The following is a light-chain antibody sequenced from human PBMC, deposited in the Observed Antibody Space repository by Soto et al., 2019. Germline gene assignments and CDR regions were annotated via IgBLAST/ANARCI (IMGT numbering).Light chain of an antibody. V-gene: IGKV1-5*03. CDR2: KAS. J-gene: IGKJ1*01. Sequence: DIQMTQSPSTLSAPVGDRVTITCRVSQSVSSWMAWYQQKPGKAPKLLIYKASSLESGAPSRFSGSGSGTEFTLTISSLQPDDFATYFCQQSWTFGQGTKVEI. CDR1: QSVSSW. CDR3: QQSWT.